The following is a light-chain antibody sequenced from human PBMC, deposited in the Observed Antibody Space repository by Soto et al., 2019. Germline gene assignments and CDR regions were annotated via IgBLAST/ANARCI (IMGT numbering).Light chain of an antibody. Sequence: QSVLTQPACVSGSPGQSITISCTGTSSDVGGYNYVSWYPQHPGKAPKLMIYEVSNRPSGVSNRFSGSKSGNTASLTISGLQAEDEADYYCSSYTSSSTLWVFGGGTKVTVL. V-gene: IGLV2-14*01. CDR1: SSDVGGYNY. CDR2: EVS. CDR3: SSYTSSSTLWV. J-gene: IGLJ3*02.